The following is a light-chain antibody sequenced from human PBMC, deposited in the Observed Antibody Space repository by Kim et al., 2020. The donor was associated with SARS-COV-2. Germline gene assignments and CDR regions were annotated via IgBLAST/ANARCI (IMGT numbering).Light chain of an antibody. Sequence: SPGERATLSGRASPSVGHNYLAWYQQKPGQPPRLLIQGASSRATGIPDRFSGTGSGTNFTLTIRRLEPEDFAVYYCQQFGGSPPYTFGQGTRLEIK. J-gene: IGKJ2*01. V-gene: IGKV3-20*01. CDR3: QQFGGSPPYT. CDR1: PSVGHNY. CDR2: GAS.